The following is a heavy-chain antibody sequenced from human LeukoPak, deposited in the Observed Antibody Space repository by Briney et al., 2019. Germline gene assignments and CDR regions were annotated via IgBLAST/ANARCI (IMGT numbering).Heavy chain of an antibody. CDR1: GYTFTDYY. CDR3: ARESVPAVAARRGLNY. V-gene: IGHV1-2*02. J-gene: IGHJ4*02. CDR2: INPNSGGT. Sequence: ASVKVSCKSSGYTFTDYYIHWVRQAPGQGLGWMGWINPNSGGTNYDQKFQGRVTMTRDTSISTVYMEMSRLRSDDTAVYYCARESVPAVAARRGLNYWGQGTLVAVSS. D-gene: IGHD6-6*01.